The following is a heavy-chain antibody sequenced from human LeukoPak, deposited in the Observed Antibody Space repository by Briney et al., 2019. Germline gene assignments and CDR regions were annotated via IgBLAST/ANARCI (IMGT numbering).Heavy chain of an antibody. CDR1: GYTFTGYY. V-gene: IGHV1-2*02. J-gene: IGHJ6*03. Sequence: RASVKVSCKASGYTFTGYYMHWVRQAPGQGLEWMGWINPNSGGTNYAQKFQGRVTITADESTSTAYMELSSLRSEDTAVYYCARDRDYGSGSYPYYYMDVWGKGTTVTISS. CDR2: INPNSGGT. CDR3: ARDRDYGSGSYPYYYMDV. D-gene: IGHD3-10*01.